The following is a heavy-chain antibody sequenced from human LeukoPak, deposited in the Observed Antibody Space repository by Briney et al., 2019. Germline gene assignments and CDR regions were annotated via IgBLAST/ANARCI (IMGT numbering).Heavy chain of an antibody. Sequence: PGGSLRLSCAASGFTFNGHWMSWVRQAPGKGLEWVANIKQDGSTKHYVDSVKGRFTISRDNAENSLSLQMNSLRDEETAVYYCARLLGEATIFEYWGQGTLVTVSS. CDR1: GFTFNGHW. J-gene: IGHJ4*02. V-gene: IGHV3-7*01. CDR2: IKQDGSTK. CDR3: ARLLGEATIFEY. D-gene: IGHD3-16*01.